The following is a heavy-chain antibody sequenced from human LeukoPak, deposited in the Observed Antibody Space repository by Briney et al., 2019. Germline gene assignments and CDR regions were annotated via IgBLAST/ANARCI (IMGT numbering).Heavy chain of an antibody. Sequence: GASVKVSCKASGYTFTSYGISWVRQAPGQGLEWMGWISAYNGNTNYAQKLQGRVTMTTDTSTSTAYMELRSLRSDDTAVYYCARDPYYYDSSGYYDYWGQGTLVTVS. J-gene: IGHJ4*02. V-gene: IGHV1-18*01. CDR2: ISAYNGNT. CDR3: ARDPYYYDSSGYYDY. CDR1: GYTFTSYG. D-gene: IGHD3-22*01.